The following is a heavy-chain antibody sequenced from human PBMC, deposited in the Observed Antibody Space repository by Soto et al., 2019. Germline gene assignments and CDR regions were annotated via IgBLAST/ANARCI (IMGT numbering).Heavy chain of an antibody. CDR3: ARVAVAARPRWYNWFDP. V-gene: IGHV1-8*01. D-gene: IGHD2-15*01. J-gene: IGHJ5*02. CDR1: GYTFTDYD. CDR2: MNPNSGET. Sequence: QEQLVQSGAEVKKPGASVKVSCKTSGYTFTDYDINWVRQATGQGLEWIGWMNPNSGETCYAQKFQGRVTMTRSPSLSTAYLELRSLRSEDTAVYYCARVAVAARPRWYNWFDPWSQGTLVTVSS.